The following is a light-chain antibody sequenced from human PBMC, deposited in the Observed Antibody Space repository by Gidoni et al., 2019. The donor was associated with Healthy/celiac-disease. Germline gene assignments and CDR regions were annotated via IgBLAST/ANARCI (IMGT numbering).Light chain of an antibody. V-gene: IGLV3-1*01. CDR2: QDS. CDR3: QAWDSSTGV. J-gene: IGLJ2*01. CDR1: KLGDKY. Sequence: SYELTQPLSVSVPPGQTASITCSGDKLGDKYACWYQQKPGQSPVLVRYQDSKRPSGLPERFSGPNSGNTATLTISGTQAMDEADYYCQAWDSSTGVFGGGTKLTVL.